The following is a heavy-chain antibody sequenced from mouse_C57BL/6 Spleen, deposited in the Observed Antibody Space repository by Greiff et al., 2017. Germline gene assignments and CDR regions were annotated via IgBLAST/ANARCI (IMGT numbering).Heavy chain of an antibody. V-gene: IGHV5-17*01. Sequence: EVKVLESGGGLVKPGGSLKLSCAASGFTFSDYGMHWVRQAPEKGLEWVAYISSGSSTIYYADTVKGRFTISRDNAKNTLFLQMTSLRSEDTAMYYCARDYYGRLDYWGQGTTLTVSS. CDR1: GFTFSDYG. J-gene: IGHJ2*01. CDR3: ARDYYGRLDY. D-gene: IGHD1-1*01. CDR2: ISSGSSTI.